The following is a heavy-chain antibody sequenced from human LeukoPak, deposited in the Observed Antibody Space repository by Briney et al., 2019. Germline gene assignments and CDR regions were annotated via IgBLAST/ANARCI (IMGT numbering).Heavy chain of an antibody. D-gene: IGHD6-19*01. CDR1: GYTFTGYY. Sequence: ASVKVSCKASGYTFTGYYMHWVRQAPGQGLEWMGWINPNSGGTNYAQKFQGRVTMTRDTSISTAYMELSRLRSDDTAIYYCATYKRISGWYVFDYWGQGTLVTVSS. J-gene: IGHJ4*02. CDR2: INPNSGGT. V-gene: IGHV1-2*02. CDR3: ATYKRISGWYVFDY.